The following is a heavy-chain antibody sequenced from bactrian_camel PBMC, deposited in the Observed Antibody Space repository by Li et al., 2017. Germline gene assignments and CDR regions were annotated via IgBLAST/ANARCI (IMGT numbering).Heavy chain of an antibody. CDR2: ISWSGGGT. Sequence: HVQLVESGGGLVQAGGSLRLSCIVSGLTFDRYAMGWFRQAPGKEREEVSIISWSGGGTYYADSVKGRFTISRDSAKNTLYLQMNSLKPEDTAMYYCAAPYGSTWWRGGFGYWGQGTQVTVS. V-gene: IGHV3S60*01. D-gene: IGHD6*01. CDR3: AAPYGSTWWRGGFGY. CDR1: GLTFDRYA. J-gene: IGHJ6*01.